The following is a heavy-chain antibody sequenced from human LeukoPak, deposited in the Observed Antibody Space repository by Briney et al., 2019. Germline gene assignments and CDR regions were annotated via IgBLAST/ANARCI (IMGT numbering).Heavy chain of an antibody. V-gene: IGHV4-34*01. Sequence: SGTLSLTCAVYGGSFSGYYWGWIRQPPGKGLEWIGDIDHNGKSNFNPSLKSRVSISLDTSKNQFSLKLNSVAAADSATYYCARIASAYCDGGSCYLLGDRFDPWGQGTLVTVSS. CDR1: GGSFSGYY. D-gene: IGHD2-21*01. J-gene: IGHJ5*02. CDR3: ARIASAYCDGGSCYLLGDRFDP. CDR2: IDHNGKS.